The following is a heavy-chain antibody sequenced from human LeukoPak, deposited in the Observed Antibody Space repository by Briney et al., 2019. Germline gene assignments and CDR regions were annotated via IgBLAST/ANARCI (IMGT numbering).Heavy chain of an antibody. J-gene: IGHJ4*02. CDR1: GYSFTSYW. CDR2: IYPGDSDT. D-gene: IGHD6-19*01. V-gene: IGHV5-51*01. Sequence: GESLKISCKGSGYSFTSYWIGWVRQMPGKGLEWMGIIYPGDSDTRYSPSFQGQVTISADKSISTAYLQWSSLKASDTAMYYCARTGYSSGWYRYYLDYWGQGTLVTVSS. CDR3: ARTGYSSGWYRYYLDY.